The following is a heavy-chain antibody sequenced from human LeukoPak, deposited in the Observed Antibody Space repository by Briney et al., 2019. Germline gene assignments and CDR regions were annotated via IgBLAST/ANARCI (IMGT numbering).Heavy chain of an antibody. CDR2: IYYSGST. J-gene: IGHJ4*02. CDR3: ARDSGDGRDGYNPFDY. Sequence: SETLSLTCTVSGGSISSYYWSWLRQPPGKGLEWIGYIYYSGSTNYNPSLKSRVTISVDTSKNQFSLKLSSVTAADTAVYYCARDSGDGRDGYNPFDYWGQGTLVTVSS. V-gene: IGHV4-59*01. D-gene: IGHD5-24*01. CDR1: GGSISSYY.